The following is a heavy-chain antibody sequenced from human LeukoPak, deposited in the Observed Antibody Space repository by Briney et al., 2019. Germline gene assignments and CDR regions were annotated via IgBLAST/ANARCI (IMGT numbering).Heavy chain of an antibody. CDR1: GFTFSSSS. J-gene: IGHJ4*02. Sequence: GGSLRLSCAASGFTFSSSSMNWVRQAPGKGLEWVSYITGSGSTIHYADSVKGRFTISRDNAKNSLYLQMSSLRADDTAVYHCARDINWCFDFWGQGTLVTVSS. CDR2: ITGSGSTI. D-gene: IGHD1-1*01. V-gene: IGHV3-48*01. CDR3: ARDINWCFDF.